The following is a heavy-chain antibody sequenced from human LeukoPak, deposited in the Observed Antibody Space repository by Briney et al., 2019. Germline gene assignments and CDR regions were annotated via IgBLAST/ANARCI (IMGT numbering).Heavy chain of an antibody. J-gene: IGHJ6*03. Sequence: PGGSLRLSCAASGFTFSSYGMHWVRQAPGKGLEGVAFIRYDGSNKYYADSVQGRFTICRENSKKTLYLQMNSLRAEDTAVYYCAKGGRNCSSTSCYRGREYYYYYYYMDVWGKGTTVTVSS. V-gene: IGHV3-30*02. CDR1: GFTFSSYG. D-gene: IGHD2-2*02. CDR2: IRYDGSNK. CDR3: AKGGRNCSSTSCYRGREYYYYYYYMDV.